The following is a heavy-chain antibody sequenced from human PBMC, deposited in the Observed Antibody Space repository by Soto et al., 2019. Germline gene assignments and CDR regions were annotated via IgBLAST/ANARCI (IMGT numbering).Heavy chain of an antibody. J-gene: IGHJ4*02. D-gene: IGHD6-13*01. CDR3: ARHSDKYVSSWYGLGY. CDR1: GDSFTIDSYY. Sequence: QLQLQESGPGLVKPSEPLSLTCTVSGDSFTIDSYYWAWIRQPPGKGLEWLGTISHSGTTFHNPSHKSRLTMSVDTSKNQFSLNLSSVTAADTALYYCARHSDKYVSSWYGLGYWGQGTLVTVSS. CDR2: ISHSGTT. V-gene: IGHV4-39*01.